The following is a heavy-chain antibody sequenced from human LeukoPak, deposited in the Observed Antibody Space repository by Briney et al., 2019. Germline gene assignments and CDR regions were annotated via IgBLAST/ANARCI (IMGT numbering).Heavy chain of an antibody. V-gene: IGHV3-53*01. J-gene: IGHJ3*02. D-gene: IGHD3-22*01. CDR3: ARDIEDGLFNAFDI. CDR1: GFTVSSSY. CDR2: IYSDGST. Sequence: GGSLRLSCAASGFTVSSSYMTWVRQAPGKGLEWVSVIYSDGSTYYADSVKGRFTISRDNAKNSLYLQMNSLRAEDTAVYYCARDIEDGLFNAFDIWGQGTMVTVSS.